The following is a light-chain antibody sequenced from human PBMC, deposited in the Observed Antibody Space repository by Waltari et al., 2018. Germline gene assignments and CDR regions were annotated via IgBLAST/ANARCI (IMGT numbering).Light chain of an antibody. CDR2: DVS. CDR3: SSYTSSSTYV. Sequence: QSALTQPASVSGSPGQSIPISCTGTSSDVGGYNYVSWYQQHPGKAPKLMIYDVSNRPSGVSNRFSGSKSGNTASLTISGLQAEDEADYYCSSYTSSSTYVF. CDR1: SSDVGGYNY. V-gene: IGLV2-14*03. J-gene: IGLJ1*01.